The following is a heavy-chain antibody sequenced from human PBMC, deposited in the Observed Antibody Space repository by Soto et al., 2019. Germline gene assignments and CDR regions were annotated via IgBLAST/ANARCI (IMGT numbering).Heavy chain of an antibody. J-gene: IGHJ6*02. Sequence: SETLSLTCTVSGGSIISGGYYWNWIRQHPGKGLEWIGYIYYSGTTYYNPSLKSRVTISVDTSKNQFSLKLSSVTAADTAVYYCAASCVGCGGFNYYGMDVWGQGTTVTVSS. CDR2: IYYSGTT. CDR3: AASCVGCGGFNYYGMDV. CDR1: GGSIISGGYY. D-gene: IGHD2-21*01. V-gene: IGHV4-31*03.